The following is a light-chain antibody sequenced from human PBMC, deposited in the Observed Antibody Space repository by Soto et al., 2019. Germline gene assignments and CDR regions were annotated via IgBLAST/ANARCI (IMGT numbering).Light chain of an antibody. V-gene: IGKV3-20*01. CDR2: GAS. J-gene: IGKJ2*01. Sequence: DIVLTQSPGTLSLSPGEGATLSCRASQSVSSSHFAWYQQKPGEAPRLVIYGASSRATVIPDRFSGSGYGTDFSLTISRLQPEDFAVYYCQQYCGSPLYTFGQGTTLEIK. CDR3: QQYCGSPLYT. CDR1: QSVSSSH.